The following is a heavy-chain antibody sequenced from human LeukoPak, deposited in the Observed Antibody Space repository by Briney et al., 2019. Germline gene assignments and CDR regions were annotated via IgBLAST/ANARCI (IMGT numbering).Heavy chain of an antibody. J-gene: IGHJ4*02. V-gene: IGHV3-20*01. D-gene: IGHD2-2*01. CDR2: INWSGGST. CDR3: ARGKSSSTGAQPDY. CDR1: GFTFDDYA. Sequence: PGGSLRLSCAASGFTFDDYAMSWVRRAPGKGLEWVSGINWSGGSTGYADSVKGRFTISRDNAKNSLSLQMNSLRAEDTALYHCARGKSSSTGAQPDYWGQGTLVTVTS.